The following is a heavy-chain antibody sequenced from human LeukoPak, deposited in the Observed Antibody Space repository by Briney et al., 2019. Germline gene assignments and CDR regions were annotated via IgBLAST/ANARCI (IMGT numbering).Heavy chain of an antibody. CDR1: GGTFSSYA. CDR2: IIPIFGTA. CDR3: ARDAKSVGYCSSTSCLYNWFDP. D-gene: IGHD2-2*01. J-gene: IGHJ5*02. Sequence: SVKVSCKASGGTFSSYAISWVRQAPGQGLEWMGGIIPIFGTANYAQKFQGRVTITTDESTSTAYMELGSLRSEDTAVYYCARDAKSVGYCSSTSCLYNWFDPWGQGTLVTVSS. V-gene: IGHV1-69*05.